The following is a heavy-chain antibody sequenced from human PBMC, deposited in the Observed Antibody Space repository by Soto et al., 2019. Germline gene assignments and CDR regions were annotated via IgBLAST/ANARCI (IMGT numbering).Heavy chain of an antibody. D-gene: IGHD2-8*01. Sequence: VGSLRLSCAASGFTFSSYSMNWVRQAPGKGLEWVSYISSSSSTIYYADSVKGRFTISRGNAKNSLYLQMNSLRAEDTAVYYCARDGWSVAFDIWGQGTMVTVSS. CDR3: ARDGWSVAFDI. V-gene: IGHV3-48*01. CDR1: GFTFSSYS. J-gene: IGHJ3*02. CDR2: ISSSSSTI.